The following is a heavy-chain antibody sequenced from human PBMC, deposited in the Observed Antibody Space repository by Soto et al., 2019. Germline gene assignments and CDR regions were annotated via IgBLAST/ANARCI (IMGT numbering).Heavy chain of an antibody. V-gene: IGHV4-31*03. CDR3: ARDDRGEGLDY. CDR1: GGSISSGGYH. CDR2: IYYSGST. D-gene: IGHD3-22*01. J-gene: IGHJ4*02. Sequence: QVQLQESGPGLVKPSQTLSLTCTVSGGSISSGGYHWSWIRQHPGKGLEWIGYIYYSGSTYYNPSLKSRVTISVDTSKNQFSLKLSSVTAADTAVYYCARDDRGEGLDYWGQGTLVTVSS.